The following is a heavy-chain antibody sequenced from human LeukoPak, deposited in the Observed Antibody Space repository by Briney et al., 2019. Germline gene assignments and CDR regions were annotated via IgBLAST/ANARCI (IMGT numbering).Heavy chain of an antibody. Sequence: GASVKVSFKASGGTFSSYAISWVRQAPGQGLEWMGRIIPILGIANYAQKFQGRVTITADKFTSTAYMELSSLRSEDTAVYYCARVQYDFWSGYYYYYGMDVWGQGTTVTVS. J-gene: IGHJ6*02. D-gene: IGHD3-3*01. CDR1: GGTFSSYA. CDR3: ARVQYDFWSGYYYYYGMDV. V-gene: IGHV1-69*04. CDR2: IIPILGIA.